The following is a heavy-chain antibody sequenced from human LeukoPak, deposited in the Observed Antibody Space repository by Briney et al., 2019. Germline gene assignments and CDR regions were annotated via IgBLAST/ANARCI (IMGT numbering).Heavy chain of an antibody. J-gene: IGHJ4*02. D-gene: IGHD2-21*02. V-gene: IGHV3-23*01. CDR1: GFTFTSYA. CDR2: ISAGATTT. CDR3: ANPCSDGVCYPDY. Sequence: PGGSLRLSCETSGFTFTSYAVSWARQAPGKGLEWVSAISAGATTTYYADSVKGRFTISRDDSRNTLYLQMDSLRVEDTAVYYCANPCSDGVCYPDYWGQGTLVTISS.